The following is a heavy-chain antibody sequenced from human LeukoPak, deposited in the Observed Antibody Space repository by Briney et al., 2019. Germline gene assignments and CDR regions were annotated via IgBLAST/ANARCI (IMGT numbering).Heavy chain of an antibody. D-gene: IGHD6-13*01. CDR3: ARFSVAAAGTGWFDP. V-gene: IGHV4-59*01. CDR2: IYYSGST. Sequence: PAETLSLTCTVSGVSFSSYYWSWIRQPPGKGLELIGYIYYSGSTNYNTSLKSRVSISIDTSKNQLSLKLSSVTAADTAVYYCARFSVAAAGTGWFDPWVQGTLASVSA. J-gene: IGHJ5*02. CDR1: GVSFSSYY.